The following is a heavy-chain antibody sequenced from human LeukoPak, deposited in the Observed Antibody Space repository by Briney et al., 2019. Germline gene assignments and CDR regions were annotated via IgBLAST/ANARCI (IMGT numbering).Heavy chain of an antibody. CDR2: ISGSGGST. V-gene: IGHV3-23*01. J-gene: IGHJ3*02. D-gene: IGHD3-10*01. CDR1: GFTFSIYA. CDR3: AKDRRSYYYGSGSQDDAFDI. Sequence: GGSLRLSCAASGFTFSIYAMNWVRQAPGKGLEWVSAISGSGGSTYYADSVKGRFTISRDNSKNTLYLQMNSLRAEDTAVYYCAKDRRSYYYGSGSQDDAFDIWGQGTMVTVSS.